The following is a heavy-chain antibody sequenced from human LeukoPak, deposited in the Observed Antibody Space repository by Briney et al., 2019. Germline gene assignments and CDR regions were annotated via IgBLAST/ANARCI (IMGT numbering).Heavy chain of an antibody. CDR2: INTNTGNP. V-gene: IGHV7-4-1*02. CDR1: GGTFSNYS. D-gene: IGHD2-8*02. Sequence: ASVKVSCKASGGTFSNYSISWVRQAPGQGLEWMGWINTNTGNPTYAQGFTGRFVFSLDTSVSTAYLQISSLKAEDTAVYYCAGKIAWWALDIWGQGTMVTVSS. CDR3: AGKIAWWALDI. J-gene: IGHJ3*02.